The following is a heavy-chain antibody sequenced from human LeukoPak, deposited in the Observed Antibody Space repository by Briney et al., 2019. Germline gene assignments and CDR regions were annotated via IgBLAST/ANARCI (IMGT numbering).Heavy chain of an antibody. J-gene: IGHJ4*02. D-gene: IGHD4/OR15-4a*01. Sequence: GGSLRLSCSASGFTFSSYAMHWVRQAPGKGLEYVSAITSNGGSTYYADSVKGRFTISRDNSKNTLYLQMISLRTEDTAVYYCVIVNYGGYAKWGQGTLVTVSS. CDR1: GFTFSSYA. CDR2: ITSNGGST. V-gene: IGHV3-64D*06. CDR3: VIVNYGGYAK.